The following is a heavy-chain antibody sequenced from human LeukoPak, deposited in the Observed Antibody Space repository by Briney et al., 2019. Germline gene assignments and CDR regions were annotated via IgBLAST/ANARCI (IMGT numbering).Heavy chain of an antibody. J-gene: IGHJ4*02. CDR3: ARGHYGLDY. D-gene: IGHD3-10*01. Sequence: PGGSLRLSCAASGFTFSNHYMTWIRQAPGQGLEWASYITCSSTYTEYADSVKGRFTVSRDNARNSLYLQMNSLRADDTAVYYCARGHYGLDYWGQGALVTVSS. V-gene: IGHV3-11*05. CDR2: ITCSSTYT. CDR1: GFTFSNHY.